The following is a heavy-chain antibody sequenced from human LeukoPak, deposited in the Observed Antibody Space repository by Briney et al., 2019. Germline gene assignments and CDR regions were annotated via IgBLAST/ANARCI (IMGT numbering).Heavy chain of an antibody. D-gene: IGHD1/OR15-1a*01. Sequence: PSETLSLTCTVSSASISNSYWTRIRQPPGKGLEWIGHFSHSGSTNYNPSLNSRVTISVDTSKNQFFLNLRSVTAADTAVYYCAENDGTLWGQGILVTVAS. V-gene: IGHV4-59*01. J-gene: IGHJ4*02. CDR2: FSHSGST. CDR3: AENDGTL. CDR1: SASISNSY.